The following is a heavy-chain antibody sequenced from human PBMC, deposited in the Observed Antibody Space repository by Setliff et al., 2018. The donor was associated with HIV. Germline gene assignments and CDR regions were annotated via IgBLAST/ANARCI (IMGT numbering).Heavy chain of an antibody. CDR3: VRAGSYRFDY. Sequence: PGGSLRLSCAVSGFILSEDWMSWVRQAPGKGLEWLGRIKSKRDGGTIDYTAPVKGRFTISRDDSKNTLYLQMNSLTAEDTALYYCVRAGSYRFDYWGQGTLVTVSS. CDR2: IKSKRDGGTI. CDR1: GFILSEDW. J-gene: IGHJ4*02. V-gene: IGHV3-15*05. D-gene: IGHD3-10*01.